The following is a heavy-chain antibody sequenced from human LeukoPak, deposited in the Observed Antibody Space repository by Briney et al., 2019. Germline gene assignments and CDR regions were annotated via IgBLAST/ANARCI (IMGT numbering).Heavy chain of an antibody. CDR2: FDPEDGET. D-gene: IGHD3-22*01. Sequence: ASVKVSCKVSGYTLTELSMHWVRQAPGKGLEWMGGFDPEDGETIYAQKFQGRVTMTRDTSTSTVYMELSSLRSEDTAVYYCARDNQPATMIVVVNPPDYWGQGTLVTVSS. J-gene: IGHJ4*02. CDR1: GYTLTELS. V-gene: IGHV1-24*01. CDR3: ARDNQPATMIVVVNPPDY.